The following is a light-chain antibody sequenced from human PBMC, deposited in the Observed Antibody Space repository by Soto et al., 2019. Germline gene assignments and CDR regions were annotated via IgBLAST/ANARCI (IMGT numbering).Light chain of an antibody. CDR2: DAS. CDR3: QQYGDSSIT. J-gene: IGKJ5*01. Sequence: ENVLTQSPDTLSLSPGESAALSCRASQSVRRNSLAWYQQKRGQAPRVLIYDASSRATGIPDRFSGSGSGTDFTLSISRLEYEDFAVYYCQQYGDSSITFGQGTRLEIK. CDR1: QSVRRNS. V-gene: IGKV3-20*01.